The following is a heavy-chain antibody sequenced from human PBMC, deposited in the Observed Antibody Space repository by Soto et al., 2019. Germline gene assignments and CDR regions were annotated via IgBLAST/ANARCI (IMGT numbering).Heavy chain of an antibody. V-gene: IGHV4-30-4*01. CDR2: FYYTVNT. D-gene: IGHD6-19*01. Sequence: PSETLSLTCTVSGGSISSGDYYWSWIRQPPGKGLEWIGYFYYTVNTYYNPSLKSRVAISVDTSKNQFSLKLASVTAADAAVYYCARVTVAGTVNWGQGTLVTVSS. CDR3: ARVTVAGTVN. J-gene: IGHJ4*02. CDR1: GGSISSGDYY.